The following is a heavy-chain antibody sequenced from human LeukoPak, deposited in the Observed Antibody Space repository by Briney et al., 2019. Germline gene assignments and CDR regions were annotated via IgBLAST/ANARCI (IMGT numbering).Heavy chain of an antibody. CDR3: ARGEDFERYYLAY. V-gene: IGHV4-59*01. CDR2: IYYTGTT. Sequence: PSETLSLTCSVSGGSISIYYWTWIRQIPGKGLEWIGYIYYTGTTNYNPLFESRATISVDTSKNQFSLKLTSVTAADTAVYFCARGEDFERYYLAYWGQGTLVTVPS. J-gene: IGHJ4*02. D-gene: IGHD3-9*01. CDR1: GGSISIYY.